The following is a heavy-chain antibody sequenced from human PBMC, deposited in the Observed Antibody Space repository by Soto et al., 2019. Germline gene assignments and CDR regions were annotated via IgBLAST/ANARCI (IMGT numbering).Heavy chain of an antibody. V-gene: IGHV1-69*12. CDR3: ARGPDYEGYFDY. J-gene: IGHJ4*02. CDR2: IILPFGTP. D-gene: IGHD4-17*01. Sequence: QVRLEQSEAEVKKPGSSVKVSCKASGGTFSNYAISWVRQAPGQGLEWMGVIILPFGTPNYAQTFQGRVTITADESMTTAYMELSGLSSEDTAVYYCARGPDYEGYFDYWGRGTLVTVSS. CDR1: GGTFSNYA.